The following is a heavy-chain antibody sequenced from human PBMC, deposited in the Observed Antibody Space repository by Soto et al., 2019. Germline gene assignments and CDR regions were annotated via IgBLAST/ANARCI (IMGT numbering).Heavy chain of an antibody. CDR2: IYHSGST. V-gene: IGHV4-38-2*01. CDR3: ARGCSGGSCYSRAFDI. CDR1: GYSISSGYY. D-gene: IGHD2-15*01. J-gene: IGHJ3*02. Sequence: PSETLSLTCAVSGYSISSGYYCGWIRQPPGKGLEWIGSIYHSGSTYYNPSLKSRVTISVDTSKNQFSLKLSSVTAADTAVYYCARGCSGGSCYSRAFDIWGQGTMVTVSS.